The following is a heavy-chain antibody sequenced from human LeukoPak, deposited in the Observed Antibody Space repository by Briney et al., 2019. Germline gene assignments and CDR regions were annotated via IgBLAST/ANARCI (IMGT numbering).Heavy chain of an antibody. V-gene: IGHV3-11*04. CDR1: GLTFSDYY. J-gene: IGHJ6*03. D-gene: IGHD2-2*02. CDR2: ISSSGSTI. Sequence: GGSLRLSCAVSGLTFSDYYMSWIRQAPGKGLEWISSISSSGSTIYYADSVKGRFTISRDNAKNSLYLQMNSLRAEDTAVYYCARDFRRRYCSSTSCYNYYYYYMDVWGKGTTVTISS. CDR3: ARDFRRRYCSSTSCYNYYYYYMDV.